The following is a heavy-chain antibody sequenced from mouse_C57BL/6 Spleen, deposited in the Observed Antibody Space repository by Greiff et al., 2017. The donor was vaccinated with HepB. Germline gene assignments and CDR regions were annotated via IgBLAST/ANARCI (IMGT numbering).Heavy chain of an antibody. CDR2: ISDGGNYT. CDR1: GFTFSSYA. CDR3: ARDPRAMDY. V-gene: IGHV5-4*01. J-gene: IGHJ4*01. Sequence: EVNVVESGGGLVKPGGSLKLSCAASGFTFSSYAMSWVRQTPEKRLEWVATISDGGNYTYYPDNVKGRFTISRDNAKNNLYLQMSHLKSEDTAMYYCARDPRAMDYWGQGTSVTVSS.